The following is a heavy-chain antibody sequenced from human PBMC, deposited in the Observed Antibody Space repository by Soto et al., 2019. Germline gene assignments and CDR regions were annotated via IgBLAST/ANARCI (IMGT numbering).Heavy chain of an antibody. V-gene: IGHV4-38-2*01. Sequence: PSETLSLTCAVSAYSITNAYYWAWIRQPPGKGLEWIGSIYRSGNTYYNPSLKSRVTISVDTSENHFSLKLISVTAADTAVYYCARGENDAFDIWGQGTMVTV. J-gene: IGHJ3*02. CDR3: ARGENDAFDI. CDR1: AYSITNAYY. CDR2: IYRSGNT.